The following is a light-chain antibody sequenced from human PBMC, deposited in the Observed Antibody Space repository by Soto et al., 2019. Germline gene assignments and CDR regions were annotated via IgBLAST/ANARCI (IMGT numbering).Light chain of an antibody. V-gene: IGLV1-44*01. CDR3: AAWDNSLYVPL. Sequence: QSVLTQPPSASGTPGQRVTISCSGSSSNIGTNAVNWYQHLPGTAPKLFIYNNDQRPSGVPDRFSGSKSGTSASLAISGLQSEDEAEYYCAAWDNSLYVPLFGGGTKLAVL. CDR1: SSNIGTNA. J-gene: IGLJ3*02. CDR2: NND.